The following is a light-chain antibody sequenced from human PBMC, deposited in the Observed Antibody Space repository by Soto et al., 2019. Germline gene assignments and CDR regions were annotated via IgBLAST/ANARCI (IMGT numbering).Light chain of an antibody. CDR2: DAS. Sequence: ETMMTQSPDTLSVSLGERATLSCGASQSLRSSLAWYQQKPGQAPRLLIYDASTRATGIPARFSGSGSGTDFTLTISGLQSEDFAVYYCHQRQSWPRTFGQGTKVDIK. CDR3: HQRQSWPRT. CDR1: QSLRSS. V-gene: IGKV3-15*01. J-gene: IGKJ1*01.